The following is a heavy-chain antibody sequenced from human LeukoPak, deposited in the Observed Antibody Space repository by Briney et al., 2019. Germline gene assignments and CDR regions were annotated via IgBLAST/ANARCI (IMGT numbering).Heavy chain of an antibody. CDR3: ARLSQQWLVNTWFDP. CDR2: IYPGDSDT. Sequence: GESLKISCKGSGYSFTSYWIGWVRQMPGKGLEWMGIIYPGDSDTRYSPSFQGQVTISADKSISTAYLQWSSLKASDTATYYCARLSQQWLVNTWFDPWGQGTLATVSS. CDR1: GYSFTSYW. D-gene: IGHD6-19*01. J-gene: IGHJ5*02. V-gene: IGHV5-51*01.